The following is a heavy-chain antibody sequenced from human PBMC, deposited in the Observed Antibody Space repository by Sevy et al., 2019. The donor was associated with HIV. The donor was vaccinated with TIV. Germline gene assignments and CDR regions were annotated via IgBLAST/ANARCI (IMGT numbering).Heavy chain of an antibody. CDR3: ARAPTAPNGMDV. J-gene: IGHJ6*02. Sequence: SETLSLTCTVSGDSIDSNYWNWIRQPPGKGLERIGYLYYSGVTKYNPSLKSRVTISVDTSKNQFSLKLRSVTAADTAVYYCARAPTAPNGMDVWGQGTTVTVSS. V-gene: IGHV4-59*01. CDR2: LYYSGVT. D-gene: IGHD1-1*01. CDR1: GDSIDSNY.